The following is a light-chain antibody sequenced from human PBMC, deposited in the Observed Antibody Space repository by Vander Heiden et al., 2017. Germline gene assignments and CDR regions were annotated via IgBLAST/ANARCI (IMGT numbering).Light chain of an antibody. CDR2: DAS. Sequence: EIVLTQSPATLSLSPGERATLSCRASQSVSSYLAWYQQKPGQAPRLLIYDASNRATGIPARFSGSGSATDFTLTSSSLEPEDFAVYYCQQRSNWPTFGQGTKLEIK. V-gene: IGKV3-11*01. CDR3: QQRSNWPT. J-gene: IGKJ2*01. CDR1: QSVSSY.